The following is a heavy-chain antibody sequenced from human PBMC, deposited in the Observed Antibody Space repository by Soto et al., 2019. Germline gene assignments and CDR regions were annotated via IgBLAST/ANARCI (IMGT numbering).Heavy chain of an antibody. CDR3: ARGWFGEEAFDF. D-gene: IGHD3-10*01. CDR1: GFTFSSYS. V-gene: IGHV3-21*01. J-gene: IGHJ3*01. CDR2: ISSSSSYI. Sequence: EVQLVESGGGLVKPGGSLRLSCAASGFTFSSYSMNWVRQAPGKGLEWVSSISSSSSYIYYADSVKGRFTISRDNANNSLYLQMNSLRAEDTGVYYCARGWFGEEAFDFWGQGTMVTVSS.